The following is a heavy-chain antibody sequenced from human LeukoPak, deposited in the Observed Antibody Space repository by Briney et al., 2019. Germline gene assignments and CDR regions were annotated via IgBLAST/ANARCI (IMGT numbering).Heavy chain of an antibody. Sequence: MASETLSLTCTVSGGSISSSSYYWGWIRQPPGKGLEWIGNICYSGSTCNNPSLKSRVTISVDTSKNQFSLKLRSVTAADTAVYYCARGRIAAAGLWDWGQGTLVTVSS. CDR2: ICYSGST. J-gene: IGHJ4*02. D-gene: IGHD6-13*01. V-gene: IGHV4-39*07. CDR1: GGSISSSSYY. CDR3: ARGRIAAAGLWD.